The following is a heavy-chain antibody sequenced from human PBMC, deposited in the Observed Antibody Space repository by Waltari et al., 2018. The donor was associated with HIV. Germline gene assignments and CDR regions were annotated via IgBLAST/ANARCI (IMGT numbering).Heavy chain of an antibody. J-gene: IGHJ4*02. D-gene: IGHD3-10*01. CDR2: IQQDGSEK. CDR3: ARGGFYGSGSKVN. CDR1: GIAFSSDW. Sequence: VRLVVSGGGLGQPGGSLRLSCAASGIAFSSDWMSWVRQAPGKGLEWVANIQQDGSEKYYVDSVNGRFTISRDNAENSLYLQMNSLRAEDTAVYYCARGGFYGSGSKVNWGQGTLVTVSS. V-gene: IGHV3-7*04.